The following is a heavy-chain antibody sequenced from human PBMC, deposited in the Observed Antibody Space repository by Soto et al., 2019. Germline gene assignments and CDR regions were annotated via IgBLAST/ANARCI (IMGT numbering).Heavy chain of an antibody. CDR3: AKTATYVDGYDNTGYSSEDY. V-gene: IGHV3-30*18. CDR1: GFTFSDFG. D-gene: IGHD3-22*01. CDR2: ISHDGSKR. Sequence: GGSLRLSCEVSGFTFSDFGLGWVRQAPGKGLEWVAIISHDGSKRFYADSVKGRFTISRDNSKNTLYLQMSSLRPEDTAPYYCAKTATYVDGYDNTGYSSEDYWGHGTLVTVSS. J-gene: IGHJ4*01.